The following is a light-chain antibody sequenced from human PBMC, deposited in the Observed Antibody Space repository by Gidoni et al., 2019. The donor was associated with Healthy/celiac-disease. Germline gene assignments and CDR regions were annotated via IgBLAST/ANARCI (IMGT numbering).Light chain of an antibody. Sequence: EIVITQAPDTLSVSPGERATLSCRASQSVSSNLAWYQQKPGQAPRLLIYGASTRATGIPARFSGSGSGTEFTLTISRLQSEDFAVYYCQQYNNWPITFGQGTRLEIK. CDR3: QQYNNWPIT. CDR2: GAS. CDR1: QSVSSN. V-gene: IGKV3-15*01. J-gene: IGKJ5*01.